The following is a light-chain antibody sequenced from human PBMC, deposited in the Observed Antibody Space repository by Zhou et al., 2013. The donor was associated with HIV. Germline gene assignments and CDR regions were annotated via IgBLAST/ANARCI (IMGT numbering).Light chain of an antibody. J-gene: IGKJ3*01. CDR3: QQRSNWPLT. V-gene: IGKV3-11*01. CDR2: DAS. Sequence: EIVMTQSPATLSVSPGERATLSCRASQSVSSYLAWYQQKPGQAPRLLIYDASNRATGIPARFSGSGSGTDFTLTISSLEPEDFAVYSCQQRSNWPLTFGPGTKVDI. CDR1: QSVSSY.